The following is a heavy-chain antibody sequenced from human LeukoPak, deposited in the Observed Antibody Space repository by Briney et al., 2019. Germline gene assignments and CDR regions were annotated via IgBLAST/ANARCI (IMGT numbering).Heavy chain of an antibody. CDR2: IYTSGST. V-gene: IGHV4-61*02. D-gene: IGHD1-14*01. CDR1: GGSISSGSYY. CDR3: ARYRNNWFDP. Sequence: MPSETLSLTCTVSGGSISSGSYYWSWIRQPAGKGLEWIGRIYTSGSTNYNPSLKSRVTISVDTSKNQFSLKLSSVTAADTAVYYCARYRNNWFDPWGQGTLVTVSS. J-gene: IGHJ5*02.